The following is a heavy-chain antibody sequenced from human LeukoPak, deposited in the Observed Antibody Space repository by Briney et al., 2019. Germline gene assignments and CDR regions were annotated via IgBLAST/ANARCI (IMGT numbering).Heavy chain of an antibody. CDR2: ISGSGGST. J-gene: IGHJ1*01. CDR1: GFTFSSYA. D-gene: IGHD2-2*01. CDR3: AKVGCSSTSCYGGATHAEYFQH. V-gene: IGHV3-23*01. Sequence: GGSLRLSCAASGFTFSSYAMSWVRQAPGKGLEWVSAISGSGGSTYYADSVKGRFTISRDNSKNTLYLQMNSLRAEDTAVYYCAKVGCSSTSCYGGATHAEYFQHWGQGTLVTVSS.